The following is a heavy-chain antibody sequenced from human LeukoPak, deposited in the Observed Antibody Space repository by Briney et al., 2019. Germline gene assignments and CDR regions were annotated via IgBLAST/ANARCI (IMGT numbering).Heavy chain of an antibody. V-gene: IGHV3-9*01. J-gene: IGHJ6*02. CDR2: ISWSGATV. D-gene: IGHD6-13*01. Sequence: SLRLSCAASGFTFDDYVMHWVRQAPGKGLEWVSGISWSGATVGYAGSVKGRFTISRDNAKNSLYLQMNSLRAEDTALYYCGKDVTKGSSWYYGMDVWGQGTTVTVFS. CDR1: GFTFDDYV. CDR3: GKDVTKGSSWYYGMDV.